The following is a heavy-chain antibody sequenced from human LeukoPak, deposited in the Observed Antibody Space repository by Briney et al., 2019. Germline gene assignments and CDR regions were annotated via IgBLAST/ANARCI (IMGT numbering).Heavy chain of an antibody. CDR3: ARHGVYSSSSYFDY. J-gene: IGHJ4*02. V-gene: IGHV4-59*08. Sequence: PSETLSLTCSVSGASVSPLYWSWLRQPPGKGLEWIGYVYYTGSTNYNPSLKSRVTIFPDTSKNQFSLRLTSVTAADTAVYYCARHGVYSSSSYFDYWGQGTLVTVSS. CDR2: VYYTGST. D-gene: IGHD6-6*01. CDR1: GASVSPLY.